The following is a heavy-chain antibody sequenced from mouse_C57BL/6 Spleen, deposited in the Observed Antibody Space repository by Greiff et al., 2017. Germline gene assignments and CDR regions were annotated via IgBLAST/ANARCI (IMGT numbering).Heavy chain of an antibody. CDR2: IDPSDSYT. J-gene: IGHJ2*01. Sequence: QVQLQQPGAELVKPGASVKLSCKASGYTFTSYWMQWVQQRPGQGLEWIGEIDPSDSYTNYNQKFKGKATLTVDTSSSTAYMQLSSLTSEDSAVYYCARSLYYYGSSPYFDYWGQGTTLTVAS. V-gene: IGHV1-50*01. D-gene: IGHD1-1*01. CDR1: GYTFTSYW. CDR3: ARSLYYYGSSPYFDY.